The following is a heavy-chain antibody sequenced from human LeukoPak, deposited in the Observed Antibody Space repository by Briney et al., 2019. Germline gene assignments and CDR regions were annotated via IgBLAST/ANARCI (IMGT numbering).Heavy chain of an antibody. J-gene: IGHJ4*02. CDR3: ARGGDTVDTAMAGGYYFDY. V-gene: IGHV3-33*01. Sequence: GRSLRLSCAASGFTFSSYGMHWVRQAPGKGLEWVAVIWYDGSNKYYADSVKGRFTISRDNFKNTLYLQMNSLRAEDTAVYYWARGGDTVDTAMAGGYYFDYWGQGALVTVSS. D-gene: IGHD5-18*01. CDR2: IWYDGSNK. CDR1: GFTFSSYG.